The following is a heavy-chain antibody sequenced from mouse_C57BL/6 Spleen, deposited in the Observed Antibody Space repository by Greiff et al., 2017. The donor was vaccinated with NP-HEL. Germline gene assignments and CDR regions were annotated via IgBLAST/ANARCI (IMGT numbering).Heavy chain of an antibody. Sequence: SGPELVKPGASVKISCKASGYSFTSYYIHWVKQRPGQGLEWIGWIYPGSGNTKYNEKFKGKATLTADTSSSTAYMQLSSLTSEDSAVYYCAREITTVANAMDYWGQGTSVTVSS. D-gene: IGHD1-1*01. CDR2: IYPGSGNT. CDR3: AREITTVANAMDY. V-gene: IGHV1-66*01. J-gene: IGHJ4*01. CDR1: GYSFTSYY.